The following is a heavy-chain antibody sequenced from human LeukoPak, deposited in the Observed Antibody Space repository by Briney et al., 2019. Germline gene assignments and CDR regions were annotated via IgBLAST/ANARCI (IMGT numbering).Heavy chain of an antibody. D-gene: IGHD1-26*01. Sequence: GGSLRLSCAVSGITLSNYGMSWVRQAPGKGLEWVAGISGSGGGTTYADSVKGRFTISRDNSKNTLYLQMNSLRADDTAVYYCAKGMGATIVYYYYAMDVWGQGTTVTVSS. V-gene: IGHV3-23*01. CDR1: GITLSNYG. CDR3: AKGMGATIVYYYYAMDV. CDR2: ISGSGGGT. J-gene: IGHJ6*02.